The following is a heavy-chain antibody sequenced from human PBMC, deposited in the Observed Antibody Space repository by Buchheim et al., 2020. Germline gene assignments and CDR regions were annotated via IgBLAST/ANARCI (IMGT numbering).Heavy chain of an antibody. CDR1: GFTFSSYA. CDR2: ISGSGGST. J-gene: IGHJ4*02. D-gene: IGHD3-10*01. V-gene: IGHV3-23*01. Sequence: EVQLLESGGGLVQPGGSLRLSCAASGFTFSSYAMSWVRQAPGKGLEWVSAISGSGGSTYYADSVKGRFTISRDNSKNTLYLQMNSLRAEDTAVYYCAKEMYYYGSGSYYNGLVFDYWGQGTL. CDR3: AKEMYYYGSGSYYNGLVFDY.